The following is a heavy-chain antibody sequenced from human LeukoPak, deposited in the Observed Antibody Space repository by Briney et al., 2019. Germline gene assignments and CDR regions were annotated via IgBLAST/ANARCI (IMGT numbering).Heavy chain of an antibody. Sequence: PSETLSLTCAVSGGSINSGSYYWSWIRQPAGKGLEWIGRIYTSGSTNYNPSLKSRVTISVDTSKNQFSLKLSSVTAADTAVYYCARVPAARGAYFDYWGQGTLVTVSS. CDR3: ARVPAARGAYFDY. CDR2: IYTSGST. CDR1: GGSINSGSYY. D-gene: IGHD6-6*01. V-gene: IGHV4-61*02. J-gene: IGHJ4*02.